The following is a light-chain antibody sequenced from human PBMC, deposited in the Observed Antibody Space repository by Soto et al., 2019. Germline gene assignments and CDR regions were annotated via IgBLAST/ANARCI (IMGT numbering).Light chain of an antibody. CDR2: EVS. CDR3: CSYEGSSTSCYV. CDR1: SSDVGSYNL. Sequence: QSVLTQPASVSGSPGQSITISCTGTSSDVGSYNLVSWYQQHPGKAPKLMIYEVSKRPSGVSNRFSGSKSGNTASLTISGLQAEDEADYYCCSYEGSSTSCYVFGTGTKVTVL. V-gene: IGLV2-23*02. J-gene: IGLJ1*01.